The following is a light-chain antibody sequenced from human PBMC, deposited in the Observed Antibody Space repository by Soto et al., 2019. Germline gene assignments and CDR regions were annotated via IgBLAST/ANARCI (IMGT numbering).Light chain of an antibody. CDR1: QTITNW. J-gene: IGKJ1*01. V-gene: IGKV1-5*03. CDR2: KAS. CDR3: QQYNTFSPT. Sequence: DIQMTQSPSTLSASVGDRVTITCRASQTITNWLAWYQQRPGKAPKLLVYKASTLESGVPSRFSGSGSGTESTLTIRSLQPDDSATYYCQQYNTFSPTFGQGTKVDIK.